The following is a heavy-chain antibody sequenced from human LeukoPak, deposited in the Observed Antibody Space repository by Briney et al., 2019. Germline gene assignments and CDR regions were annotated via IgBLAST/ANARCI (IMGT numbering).Heavy chain of an antibody. V-gene: IGHV3-23*01. CDR2: ISGSGGST. J-gene: IGHJ4*02. CDR1: GLTFSSYA. CDR3: ARAYRAHQTFHSYHFFDF. D-gene: IGHD5-18*01. Sequence: GGSLRLSCAASGLTFSSYAMSWVRQVPGKGLEWVSGISGSGGSTFHADSVKGRLTISRDNSKNTLYLQMNSLRAEDTAVYYCARAYRAHQTFHSYHFFDFWGRGTLVTVSS.